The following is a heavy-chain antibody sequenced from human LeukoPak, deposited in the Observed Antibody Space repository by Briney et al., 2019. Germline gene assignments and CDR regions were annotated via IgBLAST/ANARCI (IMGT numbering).Heavy chain of an antibody. CDR1: GFTVSSNC. CDR2: IYSGGST. D-gene: IGHD6-6*01. Sequence: GGSLRLSCAASGFTVSSNCMSWVRQAPGKGLEWASVIYSGGSTYYADSVKGRFTISRDNSKNTLYLQMNSLRAEDTAVYYCARVEYSSSSRGYYYYYMDVWGKGTTVTVSS. V-gene: IGHV3-53*01. CDR3: ARVEYSSSSRGYYYYYMDV. J-gene: IGHJ6*03.